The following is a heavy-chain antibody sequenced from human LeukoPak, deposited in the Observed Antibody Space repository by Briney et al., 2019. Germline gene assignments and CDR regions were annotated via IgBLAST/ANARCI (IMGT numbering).Heavy chain of an antibody. Sequence: PGGSLRLSCAASGFTFSNAWMSWVRQAPGKGLEWVGRIKSKTDGGTTDYAAPVKGRFTISRDNSKNTLYLQMNSLRAEDTAVYYCAKGHQWLVVDYWGQGTLVTVSS. CDR1: GFTFSNAW. V-gene: IGHV3-15*01. J-gene: IGHJ4*02. D-gene: IGHD6-19*01. CDR3: AKGHQWLVVDY. CDR2: IKSKTDGGTT.